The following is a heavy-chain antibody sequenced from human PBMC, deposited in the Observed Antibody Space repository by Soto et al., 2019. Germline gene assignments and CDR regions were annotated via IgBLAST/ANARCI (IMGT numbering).Heavy chain of an antibody. V-gene: IGHV3-30*18. Sequence: QPGRSLRLSCAASGFTFSSYGMHWVRQAPGKGLEWVAVISYDGSNKYYADSVKGRFSISRDNSKNTLYLQMNSLRAEDTAVYYCAKGPGIAVIGNWGQGTLVTVSS. CDR3: AKGPGIAVIGN. J-gene: IGHJ4*01. CDR2: ISYDGSNK. CDR1: GFTFSSYG. D-gene: IGHD6-19*01.